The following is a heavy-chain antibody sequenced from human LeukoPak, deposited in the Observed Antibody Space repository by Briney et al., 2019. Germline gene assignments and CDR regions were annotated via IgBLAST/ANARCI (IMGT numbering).Heavy chain of an antibody. V-gene: IGHV4-34*01. J-gene: IGHJ4*02. Sequence: SETLSLTCAVYGGSFSGYYWSWVRQPPGKGLEWIGEINHSGSTNYNPPLKSRVTISVDTSKNQFSLKLSSVTAADTAVYYCASGGYSYSPTDYWGQGTLVTVSS. CDR1: GGSFSGYY. CDR3: ASGGYSYSPTDY. D-gene: IGHD5-18*01. CDR2: INHSGST.